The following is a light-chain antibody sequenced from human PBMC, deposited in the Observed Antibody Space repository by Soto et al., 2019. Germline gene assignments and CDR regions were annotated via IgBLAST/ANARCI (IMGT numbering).Light chain of an antibody. J-gene: IGLJ1*01. Sequence: QSVLTQPPSVSGAPGQRVTISCTGSSSNIGAGYDVHWYQHLPGTAPKLFIYGNTNRPSGVPDRFSGSRSGTTASLAITGLRPDDEADYYCQSYDTRLSGYVFATGTQLTVL. CDR1: SSNIGAGYD. CDR2: GNT. V-gene: IGLV1-40*01. CDR3: QSYDTRLSGYV.